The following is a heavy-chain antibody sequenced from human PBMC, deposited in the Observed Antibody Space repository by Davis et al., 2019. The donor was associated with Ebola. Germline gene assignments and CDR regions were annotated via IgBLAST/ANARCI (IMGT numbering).Heavy chain of an antibody. D-gene: IGHD3-3*01. CDR1: GFTFSDST. CDR3: ARFLWSGYYMFDY. V-gene: IGHV3-30*01. J-gene: IGHJ4*02. Sequence: PGGSLRLSCAASGFTFSDSTMHWVRQAPGKSLEWVSIIIYDGSTKYYSDSVKGRFTISRDNSKNTLYLQMNSLRVEDTAVYYCARFLWSGYYMFDYWGQGALVTVSS. CDR2: IIYDGSTK.